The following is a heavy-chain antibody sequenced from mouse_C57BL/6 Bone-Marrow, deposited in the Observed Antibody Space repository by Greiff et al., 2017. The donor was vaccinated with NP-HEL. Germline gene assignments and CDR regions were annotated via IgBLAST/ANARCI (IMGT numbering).Heavy chain of an antibody. V-gene: IGHV14-4*01. CDR1: GFNIKDDY. CDR2: IDPENGDT. D-gene: IGHD6-2*01. J-gene: IGHJ3*01. CDR3: TTGVSLRRFAY. Sequence: EVQLQQPGAELVRPGASVKLSCTASGFNIKDDYMHWVKQRPEQGLEWIGWIDPENGDTEYASKFQGKATITADTPSNTAYLQLSSLTSEDTAVYYCTTGVSLRRFAYWGRGTPVTVSA.